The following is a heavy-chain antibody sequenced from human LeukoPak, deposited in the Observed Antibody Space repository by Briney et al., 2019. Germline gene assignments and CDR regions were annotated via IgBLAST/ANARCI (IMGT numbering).Heavy chain of an antibody. Sequence: SETLSLTCTVSGASISSYYWSWIRQPAGKGLEWIGRIYTSGSTNYNPTLKSRVTMSVDTSKNQFSLKLSSVTAADTAVYYCARGPGSGYPYYFDYWGQGTLVTVSS. D-gene: IGHD3-3*01. CDR1: GASISSYY. J-gene: IGHJ4*02. CDR3: ARGPGSGYPYYFDY. CDR2: IYTSGST. V-gene: IGHV4-4*07.